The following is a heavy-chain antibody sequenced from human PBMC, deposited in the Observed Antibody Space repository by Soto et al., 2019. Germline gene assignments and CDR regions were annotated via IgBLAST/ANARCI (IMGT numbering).Heavy chain of an antibody. V-gene: IGHV3-74*01. D-gene: IGHD2-15*01. CDR3: ARDPEYCSGGSCYWGGYYYYYGMDV. Sequence: GGSLRLSCAASGFTFSSYLMHWVRQAPGKGLVWVSRINSDGSSTSYADSVKGRFTISRDNAKNTLYLQMNSLRAEDTAVYYCARDPEYCSGGSCYWGGYYYYYGMDVWGQGTTVTVSS. CDR2: INSDGSST. J-gene: IGHJ6*02. CDR1: GFTFSSYL.